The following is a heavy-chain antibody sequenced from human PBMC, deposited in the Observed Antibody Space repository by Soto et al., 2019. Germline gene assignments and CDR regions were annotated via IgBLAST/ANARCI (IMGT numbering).Heavy chain of an antibody. V-gene: IGHV4-28*03. CDR1: GYSITSSNW. CDR3: ARVGAGLQIDY. Sequence: SETLSLTCAVSGYSITSSNWWGWIRQPPGKGLEWIGYIYYSGSTYYNPSLKSRVTMSVDTSKNQFSLKLSSVTAVDTAVYYCARVGAGLQIDYWGQGTLVTVS. J-gene: IGHJ4*02. CDR2: IYYSGST. D-gene: IGHD1-26*01.